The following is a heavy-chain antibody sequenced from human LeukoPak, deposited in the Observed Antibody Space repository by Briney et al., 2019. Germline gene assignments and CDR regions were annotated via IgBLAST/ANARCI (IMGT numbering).Heavy chain of an antibody. CDR2: INYSGNI. V-gene: IGHV4-34*01. CDR1: GFPFSSYA. D-gene: IGHD6-13*01. J-gene: IGHJ2*01. Sequence: GSLRLSCAASGFPFSSYAMSWIRQSPGKGLEWVGEINYSGNINYNPSLKSRVTIDTSKNQISLKLTSVTAADTAIYYCARHAKGSSSWFESYWYFDLWGRGTLVTVSS. CDR3: ARHAKGSSSWFESYWYFDL.